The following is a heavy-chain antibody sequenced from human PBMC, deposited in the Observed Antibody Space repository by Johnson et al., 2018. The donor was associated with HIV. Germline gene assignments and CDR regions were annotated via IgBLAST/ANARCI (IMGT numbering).Heavy chain of an antibody. CDR2: ISYDGSNK. CDR1: GFTFSSYG. D-gene: IGHD3-22*01. Sequence: QMLLVESGGGVVQPGRSLRLSCAAPGFTFSSYGMHWVRQAPGKGLEWVAVISYDGSNKYYADSVKGRFTISRDNSKNTLYLQMNSLRAEDTAVYYCARDRYYDSSGSHAFDIWGQGTMVTVSS. V-gene: IGHV3-30*03. J-gene: IGHJ3*02. CDR3: ARDRYYDSSGSHAFDI.